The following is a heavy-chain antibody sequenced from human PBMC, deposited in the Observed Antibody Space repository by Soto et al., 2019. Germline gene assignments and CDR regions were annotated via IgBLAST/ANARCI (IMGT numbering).Heavy chain of an antibody. V-gene: IGHV4-31*11. J-gene: IGHJ1*01. D-gene: IGHD2-15*01. CDR1: DESVTSPGNY. Sequence: SETLSLTCDVSDESVTSPGNYWNWIRQRPDTGLEWIGYISSGGSPFYNPSLKSRVSISLDTSKNVISLALRSVTAADTAVYYCTLKHCAGGGCYDRDYWGRGARVTVFS. CDR3: TLKHCAGGGCYDRDY. CDR2: ISSGGSP.